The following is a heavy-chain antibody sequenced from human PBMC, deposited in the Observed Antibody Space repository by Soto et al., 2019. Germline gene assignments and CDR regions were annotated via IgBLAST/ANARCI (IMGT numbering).Heavy chain of an antibody. D-gene: IGHD3-22*01. CDR3: ARDDYYDSSGYYLGGVSYNWFDP. J-gene: IGHJ5*02. V-gene: IGHV1-69*08. Sequence: QVQLVQSGAEVKKPGSSVKVSCKASGGTFSSYTISWVRQAPGQGLEWMGRIIPILGIANYAQKFQGRVTITADKSTSTAYMELSSLRSEDTAVYYCARDDYYDSSGYYLGGVSYNWFDPWGQGTLVTVSS. CDR1: GGTFSSYT. CDR2: IIPILGIA.